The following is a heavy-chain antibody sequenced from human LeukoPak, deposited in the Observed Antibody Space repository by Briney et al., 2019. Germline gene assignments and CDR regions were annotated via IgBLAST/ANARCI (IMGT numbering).Heavy chain of an antibody. V-gene: IGHV3-30*03. CDR2: TSSDLNVK. Sequence: GSLRLSCAASGFTFSKYWMSWVRQAPGKGLEWVAVTSSDLNVKLYADSVKGRFTISRDNSRSTLYLQMNSLRPEDTAIYYCAREGYYGSGSPPSLYFDYWGQGTLVTVSS. CDR3: AREGYYGSGSPPSLYFDY. J-gene: IGHJ4*02. D-gene: IGHD3-10*01. CDR1: GFTFSKYW.